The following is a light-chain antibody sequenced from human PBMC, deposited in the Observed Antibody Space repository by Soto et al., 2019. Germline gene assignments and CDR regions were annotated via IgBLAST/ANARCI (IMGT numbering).Light chain of an antibody. Sequence: DIQMTQSPSSLSASVGDRVTITCRASQSISSYLNWYQQKPGKAPKLLIYAASSLQSGVPSRFSGCGSGTDFTLTISSLQPEDFATYYCQQSYSTPLTFGGRTRVEIK. V-gene: IGKV1-39*01. CDR1: QSISSY. J-gene: IGKJ4*01. CDR2: AAS. CDR3: QQSYSTPLT.